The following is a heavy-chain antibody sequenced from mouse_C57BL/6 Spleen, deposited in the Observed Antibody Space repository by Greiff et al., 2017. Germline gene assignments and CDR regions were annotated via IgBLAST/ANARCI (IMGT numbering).Heavy chain of an antibody. V-gene: IGHV1-59*01. CDR2: IDPSDSYT. Sequence: QVQLQQSGAELVRPGTSVKLSCKASGYTFTSYWMHWVKQRPGQGLEWIGVIDPSDSYTNYNQKFKGKATLTVDTSSITAYMQLSSLTSEDSAVYYCAHGSSYGYWGQGTTLTVSS. CDR3: AHGSSYGY. J-gene: IGHJ2*01. D-gene: IGHD1-1*01. CDR1: GYTFTSYW.